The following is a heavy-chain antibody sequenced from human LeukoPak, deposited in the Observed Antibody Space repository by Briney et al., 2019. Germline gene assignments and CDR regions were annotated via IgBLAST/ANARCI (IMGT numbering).Heavy chain of an antibody. D-gene: IGHD4-11*01. Sequence: SGTLSLTCAVSGGSISSNNWWSWVRQPPGKGLEWIGEMYHSGSTNYNPSLMSRVTISVDTSKNQFSLKLSSVTAADTAVYYCARGLATVTTAFAGYWGQGTLVTVSS. CDR2: MYHSGST. CDR1: GGSISSNNW. V-gene: IGHV4-4*02. CDR3: ARGLATVTTAFAGY. J-gene: IGHJ4*02.